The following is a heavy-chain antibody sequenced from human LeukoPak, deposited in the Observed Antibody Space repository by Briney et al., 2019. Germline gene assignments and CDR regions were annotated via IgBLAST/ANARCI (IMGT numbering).Heavy chain of an antibody. CDR2: ITATGDTA. CDR3: AGDRNSDWYSPLDY. V-gene: IGHV3-23*01. CDR1: GFTFTKCA. D-gene: IGHD6-19*01. J-gene: IGHJ4*02. Sequence: GGSLRLSCVASGFTFTKCAMSWIRQAPGKGLEWVAIITATGDTAYYTDSVKGRFTISRDNSRNTVYMQMDSLRAEDTAIYYCAGDRNSDWYSPLDYWGQGSQVTVSP.